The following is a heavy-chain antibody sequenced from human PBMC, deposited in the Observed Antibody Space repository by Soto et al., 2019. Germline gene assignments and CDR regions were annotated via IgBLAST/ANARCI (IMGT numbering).Heavy chain of an antibody. D-gene: IGHD2-2*01. V-gene: IGHV1-69*04. Sequence: SVKVSCKASGGTFSSYTISWVRQAPGQGVEWMGRIIPILGIANYAQKFQGRVTITADKSTSTAYMELSSLRSEDTAVYYCATDPNDIVVVPAAIRPTDAFDIWGQGTMVTVSS. CDR1: GGTFSSYT. J-gene: IGHJ3*02. CDR2: IIPILGIA. CDR3: ATDPNDIVVVPAAIRPTDAFDI.